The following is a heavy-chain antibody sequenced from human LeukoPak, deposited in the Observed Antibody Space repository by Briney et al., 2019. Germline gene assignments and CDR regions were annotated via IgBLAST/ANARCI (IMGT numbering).Heavy chain of an antibody. CDR3: ARGRGSGSYYYYYYYMDV. V-gene: IGHV4-34*01. CDR1: GGAFSGYY. J-gene: IGHJ6*03. CDR2: INHSGST. D-gene: IGHD3-10*01. Sequence: SETLSLTCAVYGGAFSGYYWSWIRQPPGKGLEWIGEINHSGSTNYNPSLKSRVTISVDTSKNQFSLKLSSVTAADTAVYYCARGRGSGSYYYYYYYMDVWGKGTTVTVSS.